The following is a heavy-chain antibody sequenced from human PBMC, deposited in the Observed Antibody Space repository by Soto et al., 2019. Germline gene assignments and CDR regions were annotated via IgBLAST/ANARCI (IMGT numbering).Heavy chain of an antibody. J-gene: IGHJ4*02. V-gene: IGHV3-21*01. D-gene: IGHD3-16*02. CDR3: ARGFEDYVWGTYPSHY. CDR1: GFTFSSYA. CDR2: TLGSNTYT. Sequence: AGGSLRLSCAASGFTFSSYAMNWVRQAPGQGLEWVSSTLGSNTYTHYADSVRGRFTVSRDNDRNSLFLQMDSLRVEDTAVYYCARGFEDYVWGTYPSHYWGQGILVTVSS.